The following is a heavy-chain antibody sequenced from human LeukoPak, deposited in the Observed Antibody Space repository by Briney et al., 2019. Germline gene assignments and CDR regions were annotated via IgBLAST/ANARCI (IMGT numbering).Heavy chain of an antibody. V-gene: IGHV1-46*03. J-gene: IGHJ4*02. CDR2: INPSGGST. Sequence: ASVKVSCKASGYTFTGYYMHWVRQAPGQGLEWMGIINPSGGSTSYAQKFQGRVTMTRDTSTSTVYMEPSSLRSEDTAVYYCARALAARPDYWGQGTLVTVSS. CDR3: ARALAARPDY. CDR1: GYTFTGYY. D-gene: IGHD6-6*01.